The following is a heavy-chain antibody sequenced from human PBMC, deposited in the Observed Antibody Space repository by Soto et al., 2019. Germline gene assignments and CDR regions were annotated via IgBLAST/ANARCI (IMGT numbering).Heavy chain of an antibody. CDR2: IKSKTDGGTT. Sequence: EVQLVESGGGLVKPGGSLRLSCAASGFTFSNAWMNWVRQAPGKGLEWVGRIKSKTDGGTTDYAAPVKGRFTISRDDSKNTLYLQMNSLNTEDTAVYYCTLLPKWNSVMDVWGQGTTVTVSS. CDR1: GFTFSNAW. CDR3: TLLPKWNSVMDV. D-gene: IGHD1-7*01. V-gene: IGHV3-15*07. J-gene: IGHJ6*02.